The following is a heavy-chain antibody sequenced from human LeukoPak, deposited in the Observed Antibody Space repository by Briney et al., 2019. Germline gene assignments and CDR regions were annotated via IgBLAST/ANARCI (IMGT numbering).Heavy chain of an antibody. D-gene: IGHD6-19*01. CDR2: IKQDGSEK. Sequence: GGSLRLSCAASGFTFSSYWMSWVRQAPGKGLEWVANIKQDGSEKYYVDSVKGRFTISRDNAKNSLYLQMNSLRAEDTAVYYCAREVLLSKWLGSWFDPWGQGTLVTVSS. CDR1: GFTFSSYW. CDR3: AREVLLSKWLGSWFDP. V-gene: IGHV3-7*03. J-gene: IGHJ5*02.